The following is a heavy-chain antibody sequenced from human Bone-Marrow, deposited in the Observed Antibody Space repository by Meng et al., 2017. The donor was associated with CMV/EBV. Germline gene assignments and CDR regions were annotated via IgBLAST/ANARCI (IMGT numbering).Heavy chain of an antibody. CDR1: GFTFSSYW. Sequence: GESLKISCAASGFTFSSYWMSWVRQAPGKGLEWVANIKEDGSEKYYVYSVKGRFTISRDNAKISLYLQMNSLRAEDTAVYYCAKFGWGSGSYLVEGTPYWGQGTLVTVSS. D-gene: IGHD1-26*01. J-gene: IGHJ4*02. CDR2: IKEDGSEK. V-gene: IGHV3-7*01. CDR3: AKFGWGSGSYLVEGTPY.